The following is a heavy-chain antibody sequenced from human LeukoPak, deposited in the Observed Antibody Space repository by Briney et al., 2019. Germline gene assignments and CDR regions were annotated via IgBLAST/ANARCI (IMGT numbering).Heavy chain of an antibody. Sequence: GGSLRLSCAASGLTGSHSYVSWVRQAPGKGLEWVSAIHTSGDTCYADSVKGRFTISRDTSKNTLYLQIDSLRVEDTAVYYCIVFGDSNHWGQGTLVTVSS. CDR1: GLTGSHSY. CDR2: IHTSGDT. V-gene: IGHV3-53*01. J-gene: IGHJ5*02. CDR3: IVFGDSNH. D-gene: IGHD4-17*01.